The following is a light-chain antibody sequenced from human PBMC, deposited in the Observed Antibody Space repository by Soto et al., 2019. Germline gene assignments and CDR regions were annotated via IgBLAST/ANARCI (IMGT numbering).Light chain of an antibody. CDR2: GAS. CDR1: QSVSSNL. Sequence: IVLTQSPGTLCLSPGERSTLSCLASQSVSSNLLAWYQQKPGQAPRLLIYGASNRATGITDRFSGSGSGTDFTLTISRLEPEDFAVYYCHQYGNPPGTVGPGTQVEIK. J-gene: IGKJ1*01. CDR3: HQYGNPPGT. V-gene: IGKV3-20*01.